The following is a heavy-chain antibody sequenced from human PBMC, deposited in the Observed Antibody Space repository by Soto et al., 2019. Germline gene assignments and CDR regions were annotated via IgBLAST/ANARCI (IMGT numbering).Heavy chain of an antibody. D-gene: IGHD3-3*01. CDR2: IWYDGSNK. Sequence: PGGSLRLSCAASGFTFSSYGMHWVRQAPGKGLEWVAVIWYDGSNKYYADSVKGRFTISRDNSKNTLYLQMNSLRAEDTAVYYCARGGKLGFLEWLPIYGMDVWGQGTTVTVSS. CDR1: GFTFSSYG. J-gene: IGHJ6*02. CDR3: ARGGKLGFLEWLPIYGMDV. V-gene: IGHV3-33*01.